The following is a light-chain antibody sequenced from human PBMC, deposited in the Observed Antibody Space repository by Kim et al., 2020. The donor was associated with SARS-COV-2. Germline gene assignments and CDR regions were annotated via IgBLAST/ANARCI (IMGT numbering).Light chain of an antibody. Sequence: EIVLTQSPATLSLSPGERATLSCRASQSVSSYLAWYQQKPGQAPRLLIYDASNRATGIPARFSGSGSGTDFTLTISSLEPEDFAVYYCQQRSNWPGTFGQGTKLVI. V-gene: IGKV3-11*01. CDR1: QSVSSY. J-gene: IGKJ2*01. CDR3: QQRSNWPGT. CDR2: DAS.